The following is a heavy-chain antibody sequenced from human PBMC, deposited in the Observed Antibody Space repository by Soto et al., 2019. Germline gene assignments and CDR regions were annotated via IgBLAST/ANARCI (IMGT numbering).Heavy chain of an antibody. CDR2: ISHDGSNQ. CDR3: AKETRSRAVTATRVNGMDV. CDR1: GFTFSSYS. J-gene: IGHJ6*02. Sequence: VQLVESGGGLVQPGGSLRLSCVASGFTFSSYSMNWVRQAPGKGLEWVAAISHDGSNQYYGDSVKGRFSISRDHSNNRLYLQMNNLKVEDSAIYFCAKETRSRAVTATRVNGMDVWGQGTTVTVSS. V-gene: IGHV3-30*18. D-gene: IGHD2-21*02.